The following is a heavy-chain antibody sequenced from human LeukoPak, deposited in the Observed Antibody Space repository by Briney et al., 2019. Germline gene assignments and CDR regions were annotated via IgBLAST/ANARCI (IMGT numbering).Heavy chain of an antibody. CDR3: AREFYMVRGVSSLFDP. Sequence: SETLSLTCTVSAGSISSGGYYWSWIRQHPGKGLEWIGYIYYSGSTYYNPSLKSRVTISVDTSKNQFSLKLSSVTAADTAVYYCAREFYMVRGVSSLFDPWGQGTLVTVSS. D-gene: IGHD3-10*01. CDR2: IYYSGST. V-gene: IGHV4-31*03. J-gene: IGHJ5*02. CDR1: AGSISSGGYY.